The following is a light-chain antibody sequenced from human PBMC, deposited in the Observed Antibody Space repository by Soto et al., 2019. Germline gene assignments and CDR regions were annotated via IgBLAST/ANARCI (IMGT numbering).Light chain of an antibody. Sequence: QSVLTQPASVSGSPGQSIAISCTGTSSDVGGYNYVSWYQQHPGKAPKLMIYDVSNRPSGVSNRFSGSKSGNTASLTISGLQSEDEGDYYCSSYANFHTLVFVTGPKVPS. CDR1: SSDVGGYNY. CDR2: DVS. CDR3: SSYANFHTLV. V-gene: IGLV2-14*01. J-gene: IGLJ1*01.